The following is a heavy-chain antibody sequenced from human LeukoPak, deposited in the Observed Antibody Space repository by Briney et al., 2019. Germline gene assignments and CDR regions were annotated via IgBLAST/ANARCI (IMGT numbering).Heavy chain of an antibody. J-gene: IGHJ4*02. D-gene: IGHD5-18*01. V-gene: IGHV1-46*01. CDR3: ARDPVIQLYTAWGFDY. CDR1: GYTFTSYY. CDR2: INPSGGST. Sequence: ASVKVTCKASGYTFTSYYMHWVQQAPGQGLEWMGIINPSGGSTSYAQKFQGRVTMTRDTSTSTVYMELSSLRSEDTAVYYCARDPVIQLYTAWGFDYWGQGTLVTVSS.